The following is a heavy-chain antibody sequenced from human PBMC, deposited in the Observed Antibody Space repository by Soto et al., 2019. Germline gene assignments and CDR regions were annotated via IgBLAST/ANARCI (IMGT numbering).Heavy chain of an antibody. Sequence: SVKVSCKASGGTFSSYAISWVRQAPGQGLEWMGGIIPIFGTANYAQKFQGRVTITADESTSTAYMELSSLRSEDTAVYYCAREYRLGYCSSTSCHPTDYYGMDVWGQGTTVTVSS. D-gene: IGHD2-2*03. V-gene: IGHV1-69*13. CDR3: AREYRLGYCSSTSCHPTDYYGMDV. J-gene: IGHJ6*02. CDR1: GGTFSSYA. CDR2: IIPIFGTA.